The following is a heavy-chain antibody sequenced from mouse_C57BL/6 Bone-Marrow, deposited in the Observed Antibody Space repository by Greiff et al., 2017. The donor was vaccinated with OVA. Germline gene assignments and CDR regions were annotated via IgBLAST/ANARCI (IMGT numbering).Heavy chain of an antibody. Sequence: QVHVKQPGAELVKPGASVKVSCKASGYTFTSYWMHWVKQRPGQGLEWIGRIHPSDSDTNYNQKFKGKATLTVDKSSSTAYMQLSSLTSEDSAVYYCAIPPAYYYGSTFAYWGQGTLVTVSA. CDR2: IHPSDSDT. CDR3: AIPPAYYYGSTFAY. D-gene: IGHD1-1*01. J-gene: IGHJ3*01. CDR1: GYTFTSYW. V-gene: IGHV1-74*01.